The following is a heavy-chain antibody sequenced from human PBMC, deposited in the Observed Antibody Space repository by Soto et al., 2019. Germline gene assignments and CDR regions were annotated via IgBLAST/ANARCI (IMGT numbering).Heavy chain of an antibody. V-gene: IGHV4-34*01. Sequence: PSETLSLTCAVYGGSFSGYYWSWIRQPPGKGLEWIGEINHSGSTNYNPSLKSRVTISVDTSKNQFSLKLSSVTAADTAVYYCARGGVPAPRLDPWGQGTLVTVSS. CDR1: GGSFSGYY. J-gene: IGHJ5*02. CDR3: ARGGVPAPRLDP. CDR2: INHSGST. D-gene: IGHD2-2*01.